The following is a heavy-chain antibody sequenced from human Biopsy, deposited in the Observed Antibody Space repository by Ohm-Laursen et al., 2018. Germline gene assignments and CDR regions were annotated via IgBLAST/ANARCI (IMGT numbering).Heavy chain of an antibody. CDR3: ARGSNDFGGLYFPR. CDR1: GGSFTGHY. V-gene: IGHV4-59*11. J-gene: IGHJ4*02. Sequence: SDTLSLTCTVPGGSFTGHYWSWIRQPPGKGLEWIGHISYTGYTSYNASLKSRVTISVDPSRNHFSLRLSSLTAADTAVYYCARGSNDFGGLYFPRWGQGTLLTVSS. CDR2: ISYTGYT. D-gene: IGHD4-23*01.